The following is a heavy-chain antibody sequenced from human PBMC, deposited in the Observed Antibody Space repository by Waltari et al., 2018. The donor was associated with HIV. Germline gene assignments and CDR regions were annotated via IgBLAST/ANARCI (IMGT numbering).Heavy chain of an antibody. J-gene: IGHJ4*02. Sequence: QVQLVQSGAEVKKPGASVKASCTASRFTFTAYYVHWVRQAPGQGLEWMGLINPKSGVKHCAQNFQGRINMTRDTSIKTAYLELSRLQSDDTAVYYCARDWWQLPSGGYFFDYWGQGTLVTVSS. CDR3: ARDWWQLPSGGYFFDY. CDR1: RFTFTAYY. D-gene: IGHD2-15*01. V-gene: IGHV1-2*02. CDR2: INPKSGVK.